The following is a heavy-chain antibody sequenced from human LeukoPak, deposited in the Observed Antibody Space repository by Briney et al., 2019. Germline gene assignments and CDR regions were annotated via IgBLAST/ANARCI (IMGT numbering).Heavy chain of an antibody. CDR1: GFTFSSYA. CDR3: ARALYYDSSSFDY. CDR2: ISYDGSNK. D-gene: IGHD3-22*01. J-gene: IGHJ4*02. Sequence: GGSLRLSCAASGFTFSSYAMHWVRQAPGKGLEWVAVISYDGSNKYYADSVKGRFTISRDNSKNTLYLQMNSLRAEDTAVYYCARALYYDSSSFDYWGQGTLVTVSS. V-gene: IGHV3-30-3*01.